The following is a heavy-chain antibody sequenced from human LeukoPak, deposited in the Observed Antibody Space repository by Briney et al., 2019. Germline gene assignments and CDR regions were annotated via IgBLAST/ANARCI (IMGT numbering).Heavy chain of an antibody. J-gene: IGHJ5*02. CDR1: GGSISSSSYY. V-gene: IGHV4-39*07. D-gene: IGHD3-10*01. CDR2: IYYSGST. Sequence: SETLSLTCTVSGGSISSSSYYWGWIRQPPGKGLEWIGSIYYSGSTYYNLSLKSRVTISVDTSKNQFSLKLSSVTAADTAVYYCARDGNYGSESWFDPWGQGTLVTVSS. CDR3: ARDGNYGSESWFDP.